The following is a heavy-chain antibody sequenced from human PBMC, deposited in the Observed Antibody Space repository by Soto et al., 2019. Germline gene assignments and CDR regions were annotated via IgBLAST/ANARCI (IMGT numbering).Heavy chain of an antibody. CDR1: GGSISSGGYF. J-gene: IGHJ3*01. CDR3: ANYCSGGSCYPDAFDF. D-gene: IGHD2-15*01. V-gene: IGHV4-31*03. CDR2: INYSGIT. Sequence: QVQLQESGPGLVKTSQTLSLTCTVSGGSISSGGYFWSWVRQHPGQGLEWIGFINYSGITNYNPSLKSRVSMSVDTSKNQFSLKLSSVTAADTAVYYCANYCSGGSCYPDAFDFWGQGTMVTVSS.